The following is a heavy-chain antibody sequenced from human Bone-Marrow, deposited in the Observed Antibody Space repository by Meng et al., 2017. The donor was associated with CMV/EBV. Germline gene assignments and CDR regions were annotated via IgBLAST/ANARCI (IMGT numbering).Heavy chain of an antibody. Sequence: GGSLRLSCAASGFTFSSYAMHWVRQAPGKGLEWVAVISYDGSNKYYADSVKGRFTISRDNSKNTLYLQMNSLRAEDTAVYYCARGATGAWDFYFDYWGQGTLVTVSS. D-gene: IGHD6-13*01. CDR1: GFTFSSYA. V-gene: IGHV3-30*04. CDR2: ISYDGSNK. CDR3: ARGATGAWDFYFDY. J-gene: IGHJ4*02.